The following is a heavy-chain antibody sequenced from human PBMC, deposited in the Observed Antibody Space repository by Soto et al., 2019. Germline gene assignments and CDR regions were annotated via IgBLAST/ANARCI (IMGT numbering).Heavy chain of an antibody. CDR3: AKDPTYYDFSSGYYFDC. D-gene: IGHD3-3*01. CDR1: GFTFSSYA. J-gene: IGHJ4*02. V-gene: IGHV3-23*01. Sequence: EVQLLESGGGLVQPGGSLRLSCAASGFTFSSYAMSWVRQAPGKGLEWVSAISGSGTSIYYADSVKGRFTISRDNSKNTLYLQMNSLRAEDTAVYYCAKDPTYYDFSSGYYFDCWGQGTLVTVSS. CDR2: ISGSGTSI.